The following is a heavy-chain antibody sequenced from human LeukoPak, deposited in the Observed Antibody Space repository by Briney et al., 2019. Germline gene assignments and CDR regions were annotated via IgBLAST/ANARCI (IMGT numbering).Heavy chain of an antibody. J-gene: IGHJ4*02. CDR1: GGPISSYQ. Sequence: PSETLSLTCTVSGGPISSYQWSWIRQTPGKGLEWIGNIYYSGSANYNPSLKSRVIISVDTAKSQFSLNLSPVIAADTAVYYCARVGVDYSGNIIKYFFDYWGQGTLVTVSS. D-gene: IGHD4-23*01. V-gene: IGHV4-59*01. CDR2: IYYSGSA. CDR3: ARVGVDYSGNIIKYFFDY.